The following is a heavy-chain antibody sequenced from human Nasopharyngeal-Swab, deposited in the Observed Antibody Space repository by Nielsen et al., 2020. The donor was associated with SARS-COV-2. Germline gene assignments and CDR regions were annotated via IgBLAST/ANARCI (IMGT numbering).Heavy chain of an antibody. CDR2: VYYSGIT. D-gene: IGHD3-22*01. J-gene: IGHJ4*02. V-gene: IGHV4-59*11. Sequence: SETLSLTCTVSGASISGHHWSWIRQPPGKGLEWIGYVYYSGITNYNPSLNSRVTISADSSKNQFSLELGSVTAADTAVYYCAREEYYYDSSGNYYRAFDNWGQGTLVSVSS. CDR1: GASISGHH. CDR3: AREEYYYDSSGNYYRAFDN.